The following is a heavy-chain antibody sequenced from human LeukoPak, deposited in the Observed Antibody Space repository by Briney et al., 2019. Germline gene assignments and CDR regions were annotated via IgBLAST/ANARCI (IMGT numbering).Heavy chain of an antibody. Sequence: SETLSLTCTVSGGSISSGGFYWNWIRQHPGKGLEWIGNIYDSGTTYYNPSLKSRLTISVDTTNKQFSLKLSSVTAADTAVYYCARGRIAKIVVVHSFSYGMDVWGQGTTVTVSS. CDR3: ARGRIAKIVVVHSFSYGMDV. D-gene: IGHD3-22*01. CDR1: GGSISSGGFY. V-gene: IGHV4-31*03. CDR2: IYDSGTT. J-gene: IGHJ6*02.